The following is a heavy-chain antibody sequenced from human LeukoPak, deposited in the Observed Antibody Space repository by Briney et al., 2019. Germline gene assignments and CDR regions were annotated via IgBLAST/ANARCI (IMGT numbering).Heavy chain of an antibody. CDR1: GYTFTSYA. Sequence: ASVKVSCTASGYTFTSYAMNWVRQAPGQGLEWMGWINTNTGNPTYAQGFTGRFVFSLDTSVSTAYLQITSLKPEDTAVYYCARGKGVAAAGFFYYYYMDVWGKGTTVTVSS. CDR2: INTNTGNP. CDR3: ARGKGVAAAGFFYYYYMDV. V-gene: IGHV7-4-1*02. D-gene: IGHD6-13*01. J-gene: IGHJ6*03.